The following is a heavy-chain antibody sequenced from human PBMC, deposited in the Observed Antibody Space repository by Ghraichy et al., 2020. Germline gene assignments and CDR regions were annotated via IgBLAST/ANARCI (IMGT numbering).Heavy chain of an antibody. Sequence: ASVKVSCKASGYTFTGYYMHWVRQAPGQGLEWMGRINPNSGGTNYAQKFQGRVTMTRDTSISTAYMELSRLRSDDTAVYYCARDKGSSWPQIDYWGQGTLVTVSS. D-gene: IGHD6-13*01. CDR3: ARDKGSSWPQIDY. V-gene: IGHV1-2*06. CDR2: INPNSGGT. CDR1: GYTFTGYY. J-gene: IGHJ4*02.